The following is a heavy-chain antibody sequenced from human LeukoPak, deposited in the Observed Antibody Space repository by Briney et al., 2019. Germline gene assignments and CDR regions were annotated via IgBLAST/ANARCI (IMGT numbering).Heavy chain of an antibody. J-gene: IGHJ3*02. CDR2: INPNSGGT. V-gene: IGHV1-2*02. CDR3: ARRFSDFWSGLDAFDI. D-gene: IGHD3-3*01. Sequence: ASVKVSCKASGYTFTGYYMHWVRQAPGQGLEWMGWINPNSGGTNYAQKFQGRVTMTRDTSISTAYMELSRLRSDDTAVYYCARRFSDFWSGLDAFDIWGQGTMVTVSS. CDR1: GYTFTGYY.